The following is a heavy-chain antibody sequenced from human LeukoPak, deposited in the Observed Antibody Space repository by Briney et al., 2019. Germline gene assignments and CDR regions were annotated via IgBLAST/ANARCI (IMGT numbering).Heavy chain of an antibody. V-gene: IGHV3-53*01. Sequence: GGSLRLSCAVSGFNVSSNYMSWVRQAPGKGLEWVSVIYSGGTTYYADSVKGRFTISRDNSKNTLYLQMNSLRAEDTAVYFCARTGNPAIGEYWGQGTLVTVSS. CDR3: ARTGNPAIGEY. J-gene: IGHJ4*02. D-gene: IGHD1-1*01. CDR2: IYSGGTT. CDR1: GFNVSSNY.